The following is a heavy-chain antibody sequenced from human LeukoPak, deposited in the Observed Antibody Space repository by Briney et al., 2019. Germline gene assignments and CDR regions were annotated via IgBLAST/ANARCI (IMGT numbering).Heavy chain of an antibody. CDR2: TNPNSGNT. Sequence: GASVKVSCKASGYSFTSYDINWGRQATGQGLEWMGGTNPNSGNTGYAQQFQGRVTMTRNTSIRTAYMELRSLRSEDKAVYYCARDKVRKKVNRWFEPWGQGTLVTVSS. CDR1: GYSFTSYD. J-gene: IGHJ5*02. V-gene: IGHV1-8*01. CDR3: ARDKVRKKVNRWFEP. D-gene: IGHD1-14*01.